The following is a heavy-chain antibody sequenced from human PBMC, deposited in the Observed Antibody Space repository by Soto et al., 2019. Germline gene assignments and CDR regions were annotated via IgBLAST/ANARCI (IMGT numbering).Heavy chain of an antibody. CDR1: GFTFSSYA. Sequence: EVQLLESGGGLVQPGGSLRLSCVASGFTFSSYAMSWVRQAPGKGLEWVSGISGSGGTANYADSVKGRFTISRDNSKDTLYLQMDSLRAEDTAVYYCASNYYDGLGLGYWGQGTLVTVSS. CDR2: ISGSGGTA. D-gene: IGHD3-22*01. CDR3: ASNYYDGLGLGY. J-gene: IGHJ4*02. V-gene: IGHV3-23*01.